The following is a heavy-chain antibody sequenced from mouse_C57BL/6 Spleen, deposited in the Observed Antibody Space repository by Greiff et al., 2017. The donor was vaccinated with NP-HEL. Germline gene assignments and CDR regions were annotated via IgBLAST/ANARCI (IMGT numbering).Heavy chain of an antibody. Sequence: VQLQQSGPELVKPGASVKISCKASGYSFTGYFMNWVMPSHGKSLEWIGRINPYNGDTFYNQKFKGKATFTVDQSSSTAYMQRNILTSEDSAVYYCADLLHSGYFDVWGTGTTVTVSS. CDR3: ADLLHSGYFDV. V-gene: IGHV1-20*01. D-gene: IGHD2-10*01. J-gene: IGHJ1*03. CDR1: GYSFTGYF. CDR2: INPYNGDT.